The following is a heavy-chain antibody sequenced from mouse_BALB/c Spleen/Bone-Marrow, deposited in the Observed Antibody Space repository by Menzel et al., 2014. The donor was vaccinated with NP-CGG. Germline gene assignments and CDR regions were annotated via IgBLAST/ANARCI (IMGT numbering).Heavy chain of an antibody. J-gene: IGHJ4*01. D-gene: IGHD4-1*01. Sequence: VQLVESGAELVKPGASVKLSCTASGFNIKDTYMHWVKQRPEQGLEWIGGIDPANGNTKYDPKFQGKATITADTSSNTAYLQLSSLTSEDTAVYYCARWEYYAMDYWGQGTSVTVSS. V-gene: IGHV14-3*02. CDR2: IDPANGNT. CDR3: ARWEYYAMDY. CDR1: GFNIKDTY.